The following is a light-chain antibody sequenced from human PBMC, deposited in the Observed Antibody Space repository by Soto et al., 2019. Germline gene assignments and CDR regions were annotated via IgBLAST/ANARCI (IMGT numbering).Light chain of an antibody. CDR3: QQYTSYST. J-gene: IGKJ1*01. CDR2: KAS. V-gene: IGKV1-5*03. Sequence: DIQMTQSPSTLSASVGDRVTITCRASPSISRWLAWYQRKPGKAPNLLIYKASSLDSGVPSRFSGNGSGTEFTLTISSLQPDAFATYYCQQYTSYSTFGQGTKVEIK. CDR1: PSISRW.